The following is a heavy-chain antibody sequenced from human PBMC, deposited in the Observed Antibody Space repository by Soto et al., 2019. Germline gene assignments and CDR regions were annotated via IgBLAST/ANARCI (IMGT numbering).Heavy chain of an antibody. D-gene: IGHD2-21*02. CDR3: ARTKNALAYCGGDCYRRRWFDP. Sequence: PSETLSLTCAVYGGSFSGYYWSWIRQPPGKGLEWIGEINHSGSTNYNPSLKSRVTISVDTSKNQFSLKLSSVTAADTAVYYCARTKNALAYCGGDCYRRRWFDPWGQGTLVAVSS. J-gene: IGHJ5*02. CDR1: GGSFSGYY. CDR2: INHSGST. V-gene: IGHV4-34*01.